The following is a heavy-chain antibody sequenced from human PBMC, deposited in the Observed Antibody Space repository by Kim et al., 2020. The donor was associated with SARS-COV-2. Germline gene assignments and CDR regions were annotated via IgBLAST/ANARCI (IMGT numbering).Heavy chain of an antibody. D-gene: IGHD3-10*01. V-gene: IGHV3-23*01. J-gene: IGHJ4*02. CDR3: AKVGYYYGSGSYYNGKTDY. Sequence: GGSLRLSCAASGFTFSSYAMSWVRQAPGKGLEWVSAISGSGGSTYYADSVKGRFTISRDNSKNTLYLQMNSLRAEDTAVYYCAKVGYYYGSGSYYNGKTDYWGQGTLVTVSS. CDR1: GFTFSSYA. CDR2: ISGSGGST.